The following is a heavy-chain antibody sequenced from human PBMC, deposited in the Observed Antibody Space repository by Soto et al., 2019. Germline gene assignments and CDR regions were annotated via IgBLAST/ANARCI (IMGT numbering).Heavy chain of an antibody. CDR2: IWHDGSKK. CDR1: GFTFSSYA. D-gene: IGHD3-22*01. CDR3: GREETYYYESSGYYV. V-gene: IGHV3-33*01. J-gene: IGHJ4*02. Sequence: QVRVVESGGGVVQPGRSLRLSCAASGFTFSSYAMHWVRQAPGKGLEWVAVIWHDGSKKYYADSVKGRFTISRDNSKNTLYLQMNSLRADDTALYYCGREETYYYESSGYYVWGQGTLVTVSS.